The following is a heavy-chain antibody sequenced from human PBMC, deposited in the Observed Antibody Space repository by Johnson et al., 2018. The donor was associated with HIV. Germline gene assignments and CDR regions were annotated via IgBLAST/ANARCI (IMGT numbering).Heavy chain of an antibody. CDR1: GYTFTDHG. CDR2: VTWKGAEA. V-gene: IGHV3-20*04. J-gene: IGHJ3*02. Sequence: VQLVESGGGVVQPGGSLTLSCEVSGYTFTDHGMNWVRHASGKGLERVCGVTWKGAEAGYADSVKGRFTLSRDNAKNTLYLQMNSLRAEDPAVYYWARDSWGIAARPEVWRSFDIWGQGTMVTVSS. CDR3: ARDSWGIAARPEVWRSFDI. D-gene: IGHD6-6*01.